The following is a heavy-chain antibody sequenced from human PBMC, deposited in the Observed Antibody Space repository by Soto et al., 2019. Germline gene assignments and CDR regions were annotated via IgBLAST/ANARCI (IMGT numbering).Heavy chain of an antibody. D-gene: IGHD2-2*01. Sequence: PSETLSLTCAVYGGSFSGYYWAWIRQPPGKGLEWIGEINHSGTTNYNPSLKSRGTISVDTSKSQVSPKVNSVTAADTAAYFCARVGVRLCLTISYPVFDYWGQVAPVTV. J-gene: IGHJ4*02. CDR1: GGSFSGYY. CDR2: INHSGTT. CDR3: ARVGVRLCLTISYPVFDY. V-gene: IGHV4-34*01.